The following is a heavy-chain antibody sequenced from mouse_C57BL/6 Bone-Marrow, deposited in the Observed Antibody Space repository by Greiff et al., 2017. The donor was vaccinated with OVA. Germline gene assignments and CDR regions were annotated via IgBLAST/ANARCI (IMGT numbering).Heavy chain of an antibody. CDR2: IDPSDSYT. Sequence: QVQLQQSGAELVMPGASVKLSCKASGYTFTSYWMHWVKQRPGQGLEWIGEIDPSDSYTNYNQKFKGKSTLTVDKSSSTAYMQLSSLTSEDSAVYYCARSGYYGCPRFDYWGQGTTLTVSS. CDR3: ARSGYYGCPRFDY. V-gene: IGHV1-69*01. J-gene: IGHJ2*01. D-gene: IGHD1-1*01. CDR1: GYTFTSYW.